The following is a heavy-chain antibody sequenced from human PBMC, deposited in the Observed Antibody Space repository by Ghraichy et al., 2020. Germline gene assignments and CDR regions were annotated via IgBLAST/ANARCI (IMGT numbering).Heavy chain of an antibody. CDR1: GGSFSGYY. Sequence: SETLSLTCAVYGGSFSGYYWSWIRQPPGKGLEWIGEINHSGSTNYNPSLKSRVTISVDTSKNQFSLKLSSVTAADTAVYYCARYGRVVAATLYAFDIWGQGTMVTVSS. V-gene: IGHV4-34*01. J-gene: IGHJ3*02. CDR3: ARYGRVVAATLYAFDI. D-gene: IGHD2-15*01. CDR2: INHSGST.